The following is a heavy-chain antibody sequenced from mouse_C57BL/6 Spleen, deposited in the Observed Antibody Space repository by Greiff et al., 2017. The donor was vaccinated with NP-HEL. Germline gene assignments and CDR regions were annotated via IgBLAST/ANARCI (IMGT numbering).Heavy chain of an antibody. J-gene: IGHJ4*01. D-gene: IGHD1-1*01. CDR1: GYTFTSYW. CDR3: ARDYGSSVYAMDY. V-gene: IGHV1-55*01. CDR2: IYPGSGST. Sequence: VQLKQPGAELVKPGASVKMSFKASGYTFTSYWITWVKQRPGQGLEWIGDIYPGSGSTNYNEKFKSNVTLTVDTSSSTAYMQLSSLTSEDSAVYYCARDYGSSVYAMDYWGQGTSVTVSS.